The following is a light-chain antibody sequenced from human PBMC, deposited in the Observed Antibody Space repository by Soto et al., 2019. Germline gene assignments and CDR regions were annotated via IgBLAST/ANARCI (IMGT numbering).Light chain of an antibody. CDR2: RNN. J-gene: IGLJ2*01. V-gene: IGLV1-47*01. Sequence: QTVVSQPPSASATPGQRVAISCSGSSSNIGRNYVYWSQQVPGAAPKLLIYRNNQRSSGVPERFSGSESGTSASLAISGLRDEDEADYYCAAWDDSLRGVVFGGGTQLTVL. CDR1: SSNIGRNY. CDR3: AAWDDSLRGVV.